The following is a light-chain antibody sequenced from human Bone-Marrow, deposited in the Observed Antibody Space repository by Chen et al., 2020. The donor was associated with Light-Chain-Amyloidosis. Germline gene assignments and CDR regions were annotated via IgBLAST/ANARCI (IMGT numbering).Light chain of an antibody. CDR1: NIGSTS. CDR2: DDS. J-gene: IGLJ2*01. CDR3: CSYAGLYTLV. V-gene: IGLV3-21*02. Sequence: SYVLSQPSSVSVAPGQTATIPCGGNNIGSTSVHWYQQTPGQAPLLVVYDDSDRPSGVSTRFSGSKSGNTASLTISGLQAEDEAHYYCCSYAGLYTLVFGGGTKLSVV.